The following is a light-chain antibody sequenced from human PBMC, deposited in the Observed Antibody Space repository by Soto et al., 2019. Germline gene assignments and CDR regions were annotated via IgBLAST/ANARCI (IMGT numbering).Light chain of an antibody. CDR3: QNYNSAPFT. Sequence: DLQVTQSPSSLSASIRDRVTITCRASQGISNSLAWYQQKPGKVPKLLIYAASTLQSGVTSRFSGSGSGTDFTLTNSSLQTEDGATYYCQNYNSAPFTLGGGTKVEIK. CDR1: QGISNS. V-gene: IGKV1-27*01. J-gene: IGKJ4*01. CDR2: AAS.